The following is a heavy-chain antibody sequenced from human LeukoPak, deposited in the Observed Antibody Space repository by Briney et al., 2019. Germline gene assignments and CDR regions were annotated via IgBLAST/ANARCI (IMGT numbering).Heavy chain of an antibody. D-gene: IGHD6-6*01. CDR2: IYHSGST. Sequence: SGTLSLTCAVSGGSISSGGYSWSWIRQPPGKGLEWIGYIYHSGSTYYNPSLKSRVTISVDRSKNQFSLKLSSVTAADTAVYYCARGGAARLHFQNWGQGTLVTVSS. CDR3: ARGGAARLHFQN. V-gene: IGHV4-30-2*01. J-gene: IGHJ1*01. CDR1: GGSISSGGYS.